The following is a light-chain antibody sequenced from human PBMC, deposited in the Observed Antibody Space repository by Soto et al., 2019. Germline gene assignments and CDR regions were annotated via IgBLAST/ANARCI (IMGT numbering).Light chain of an antibody. V-gene: IGKV1-5*01. CDR2: DAT. Sequence: DIQMTQSPSTLSASVGDRVTIACRASQSISSWLAWNQQKPGKTPKLLIYDATSLESGVPSRFSGSGSGTEFTLTISSLQPDDFATYYFQQYNSLWTFGQGTKVEIK. CDR3: QQYNSLWT. J-gene: IGKJ1*01. CDR1: QSISSW.